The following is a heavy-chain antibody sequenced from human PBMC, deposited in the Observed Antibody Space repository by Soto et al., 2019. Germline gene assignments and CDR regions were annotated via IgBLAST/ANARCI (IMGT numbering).Heavy chain of an antibody. CDR1: GDSIVSSKGH. J-gene: IGHJ6*02. CDR3: ARSNAPYYYYGMDG. V-gene: IGHV4-39*01. CDR2: INYSGSA. Sequence: SETLSLTCTVSGDSIVSSKGHWGWIRQPPGKGLEWIATINYSGSAYYIPSLQSRLTVSVDTSKNQFSLKLSSVTATDTAIYYCARSNAPYYYYGMDGSGQGTTVTVSS.